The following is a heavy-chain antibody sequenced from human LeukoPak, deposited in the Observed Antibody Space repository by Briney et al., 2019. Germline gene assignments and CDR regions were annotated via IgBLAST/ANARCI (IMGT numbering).Heavy chain of an antibody. CDR1: GYTFTSYA. J-gene: IGHJ5*02. Sequence: ASVKVSCKASGYTFTSYAMHWVRQAPGQGLEWMGWINPNSGGTNYAQEFQGRVTMTRDTSISTAYMELSRLRSDDTAVYYCARTSQGYQLLYWFDPWGQETLVTVSS. D-gene: IGHD2-2*01. CDR3: ARTSQGYQLLYWFDP. CDR2: INPNSGGT. V-gene: IGHV1-2*02.